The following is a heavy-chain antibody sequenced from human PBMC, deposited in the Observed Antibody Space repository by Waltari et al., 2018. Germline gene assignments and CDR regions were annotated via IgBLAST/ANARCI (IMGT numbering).Heavy chain of an antibody. D-gene: IGHD2-15*01. Sequence: GPEVKKPGTSVKFSCKASGFTFTSSAMQWVRQARGQRLEWIGWVVVGSGNTNYAQKFQERVTITRDMSTSTAYMELSSLRSEDTAVYYCAADRSLGGGSPTWSFDYWGQGTLVTVSS. J-gene: IGHJ4*02. CDR1: GFTFTSSA. CDR2: VVVGSGNT. V-gene: IGHV1-58*02. CDR3: AADRSLGGGSPTWSFDY.